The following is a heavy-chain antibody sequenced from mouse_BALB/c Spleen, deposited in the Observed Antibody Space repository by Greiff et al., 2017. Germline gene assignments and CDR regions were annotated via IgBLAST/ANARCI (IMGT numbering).Heavy chain of an antibody. CDR2: IWGDGST. Sequence: VKVVESGPGLVAPSQSLSITCTVSGFSFTDYGVSWVRQPPGKGLEWLGMIWGDGSTDYNSALKSRLSISKDNSKSQVFLKMNSLQTDDTARYYCALYDYDGFAYWGQGTLVTVSA. D-gene: IGHD2-4*01. CDR3: ALYDYDGFAY. V-gene: IGHV2-6-7*01. J-gene: IGHJ3*01. CDR1: GFSFTDYG.